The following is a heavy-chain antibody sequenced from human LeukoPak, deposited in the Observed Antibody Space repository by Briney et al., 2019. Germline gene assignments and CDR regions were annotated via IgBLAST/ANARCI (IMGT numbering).Heavy chain of an antibody. V-gene: IGHV4-4*09. D-gene: IGHD3-3*01. CDR1: GGSISSYY. CDR3: ARHAYDFWSGYYRYYYYYMDV. J-gene: IGHJ6*03. Sequence: SETLSLTCTVSGGSISSYYWSWIRQPPGKGLEWIGYIYTSGSTNYNPSLKSRVTISVDTSKNQFSLKLSSVTAADTAVYYCARHAYDFWSGYYRYYYYYMDVWGKRTTVTVSS. CDR2: IYTSGST.